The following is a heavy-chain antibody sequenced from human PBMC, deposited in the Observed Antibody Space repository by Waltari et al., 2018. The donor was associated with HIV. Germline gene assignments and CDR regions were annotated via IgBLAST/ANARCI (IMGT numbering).Heavy chain of an antibody. J-gene: IGHJ6*02. D-gene: IGHD2-15*01. CDR3: ARATLMSLDV. Sequence: QVQLVQSGAEVRGPGASVKVSCKASGYTFASYDINWLRQATGQGLEWMGSKNPNNGDQDYSQKLQGRVTMTRNTSLGTAYMELSSLRSEDTAVFYCARATLMSLDVWGQGTTVTVSS. CDR2: KNPNNGDQ. V-gene: IGHV1-8*01. CDR1: GYTFASYD.